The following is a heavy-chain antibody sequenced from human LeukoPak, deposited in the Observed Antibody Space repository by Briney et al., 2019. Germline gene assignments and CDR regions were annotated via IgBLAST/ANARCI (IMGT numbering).Heavy chain of an antibody. Sequence: GGSLRLSCAASGFTFSSYGMHWVRQAPGKGLEWVAFIRYDGSNKYYADSVKGRFTISRDNYKNTLYLQMNSLRAEDTAVYYCARDRCSSTSCLYYMDVWGKGTTVTVSS. D-gene: IGHD2-2*01. V-gene: IGHV3-30*02. J-gene: IGHJ6*03. CDR3: ARDRCSSTSCLYYMDV. CDR2: IRYDGSNK. CDR1: GFTFSSYG.